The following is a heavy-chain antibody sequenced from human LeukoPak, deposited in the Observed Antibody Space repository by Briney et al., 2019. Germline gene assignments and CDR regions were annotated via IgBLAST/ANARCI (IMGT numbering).Heavy chain of an antibody. CDR1: GGTFSSYA. Sequence: ASVKVSCKASGGTFSSYAISWVRQAPGQGLEWMGGIIPIFGTANYAQKFQGRVTITADESTSTAYMELSSLRSEDTAVYYCARGGHFDWFRNWFDPWGQGTLVTVSS. V-gene: IGHV1-69*13. D-gene: IGHD3-9*01. CDR2: IIPIFGTA. J-gene: IGHJ5*02. CDR3: ARGGHFDWFRNWFDP.